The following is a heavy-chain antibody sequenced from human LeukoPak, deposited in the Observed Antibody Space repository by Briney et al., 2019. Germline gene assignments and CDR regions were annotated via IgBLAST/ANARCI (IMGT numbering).Heavy chain of an antibody. CDR1: GGSISSYY. CDR3: ARTGYSSSWPPTFDI. V-gene: IGHV4-59*01. CDR2: IYYSGST. Sequence: SETLSLTCTVSGGSISSYYWSWIRQPPGKGLEWIGYIYYSGSTNYNPSLKSRVTISVDTSKNQFSLKLSSVTAADTAVYYCARTGYSSSWPPTFDIWGQGTMVTVSS. J-gene: IGHJ3*02. D-gene: IGHD6-13*01.